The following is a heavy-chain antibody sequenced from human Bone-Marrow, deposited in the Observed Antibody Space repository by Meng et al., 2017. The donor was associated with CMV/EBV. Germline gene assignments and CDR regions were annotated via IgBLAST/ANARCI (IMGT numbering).Heavy chain of an antibody. V-gene: IGHV3-71*01. CDR1: GFTFSSYG. D-gene: IGHD2-15*01. Sequence: GGSLRLSCAASGFTFSSYGMHWVRQAPGKGLEWVGFIRSKAYGGTTEYAASVKGRFTISRDDSKSIAYLQMNSLRAEDTAVYYCARVTIWQLLRYYYYGMDVWGQGTTVTVSS. CDR2: IRSKAYGGTT. CDR3: ARVTIWQLLRYYYYGMDV. J-gene: IGHJ6*02.